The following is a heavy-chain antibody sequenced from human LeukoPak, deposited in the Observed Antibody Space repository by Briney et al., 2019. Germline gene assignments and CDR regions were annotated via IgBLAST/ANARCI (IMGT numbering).Heavy chain of an antibody. D-gene: IGHD3-10*01. Sequence: SETLSLTCTVSGGSISSYYWSWIRQPAGKGLEWIGRIYTSGSTNYNPSLKSRVTISVDTSKKQFSLKLSSVTAADTAVYYCAKGSDPFRWFGEFNIKLPRPIRHYYFDSWGQGTLVTVSS. CDR2: IYTSGST. J-gene: IGHJ4*02. CDR1: GGSISSYY. V-gene: IGHV4-4*07. CDR3: AKGSDPFRWFGEFNIKLPRPIRHYYFDS.